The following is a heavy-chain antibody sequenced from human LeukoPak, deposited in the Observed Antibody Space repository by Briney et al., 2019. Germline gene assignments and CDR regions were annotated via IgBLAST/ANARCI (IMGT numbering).Heavy chain of an antibody. CDR2: IYYSGST. V-gene: IGHV4-31*03. D-gene: IGHD3-9*01. J-gene: IGHJ2*01. CDR1: GGSISSGGYY. Sequence: PSETLSLTYTVSGGSISSGGYYWSWIRQHPGKGLEWIGYIYYSGSTYYNPSLTSRVTISVDTSKNQFSLKLSSVTAADTAVYYCARALRYFDWLGWYFDLWGRGTLVTVSS. CDR3: ARALRYFDWLGWYFDL.